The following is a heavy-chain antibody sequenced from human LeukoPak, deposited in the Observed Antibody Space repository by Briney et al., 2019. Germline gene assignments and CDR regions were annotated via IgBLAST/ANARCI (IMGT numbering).Heavy chain of an antibody. D-gene: IGHD6-19*01. CDR1: GYTFTNHG. Sequence: GASVKVSCKASGYTFTNHGISWVRQAPGQGLEWMGWISAYNGDTKYPQNLQGRVTMTTDASTSTAYMELRSLRSDDTAVYYCARDPFNTSGRFPYFDYWGRGTLVTVSS. J-gene: IGHJ4*02. V-gene: IGHV1-18*01. CDR2: ISAYNGDT. CDR3: ARDPFNTSGRFPYFDY.